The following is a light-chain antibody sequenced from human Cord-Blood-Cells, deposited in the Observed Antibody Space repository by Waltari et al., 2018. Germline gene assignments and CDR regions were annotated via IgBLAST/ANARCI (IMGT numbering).Light chain of an antibody. J-gene: IGKJ4*01. V-gene: IGKV4-1*01. CDR2: WAS. CDR3: KQYYSTPLT. Sequence: DIVMTQSPASLAVSLGDTATINCTSSQSVLYSPNNQNYLDWYQPKPGQPPKLLIYWASIREAGVPDRFSGSGSGTDFTLTISRLQAEDVAVYYCKQYYSTPLTFGGGTKVEIK. CDR1: QSVLYSPNNQNY.